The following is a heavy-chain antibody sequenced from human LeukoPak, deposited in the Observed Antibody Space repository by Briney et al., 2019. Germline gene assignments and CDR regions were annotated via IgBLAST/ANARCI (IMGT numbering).Heavy chain of an antibody. Sequence: PSETLSLTCTVSGGSISSGGYYWIWIRQPPGKGLEWIGFIYYSGNTNYNPSLKSRVTMSVDTSKNQLSLKLSSVTAADTAVYYCARGLAGVVPAAIRSQPYFDYWGQGTLVTVSS. J-gene: IGHJ4*02. CDR1: GGSISSGGYY. V-gene: IGHV4-61*08. CDR3: ARGLAGVVPAAIRSQPYFDY. D-gene: IGHD2-2*02. CDR2: IYYSGNT.